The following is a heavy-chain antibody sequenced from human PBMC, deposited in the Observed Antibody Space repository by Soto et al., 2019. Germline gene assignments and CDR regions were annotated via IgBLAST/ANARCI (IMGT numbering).Heavy chain of an antibody. CDR2: IKQDGSEI. CDR3: ARVRTVNYYGMDV. V-gene: IGHV3-7*05. Sequence: PGGSLRLSCAASGFTFSNYWMSWVRQAPGKGLEWVTNIKQDGSEIYYVDSVKGRFTISRDNAKNSLFLQMNRLRAEDTAVYFCARVRTVNYYGMDVWGRGTTVTVSS. J-gene: IGHJ6*02. CDR1: GFTFSNYW.